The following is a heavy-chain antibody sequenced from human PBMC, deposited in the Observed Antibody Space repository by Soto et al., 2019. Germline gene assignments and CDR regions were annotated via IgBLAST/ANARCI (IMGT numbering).Heavy chain of an antibody. CDR3: ASGVIAARTRLAWCYFDY. CDR1: GGSFSSYA. D-gene: IGHD6-6*01. V-gene: IGHV1-69*13. J-gene: IGHJ4*02. CDR2: IIPIFGTA. Sequence: SVKVSCKASGGSFSSYAVSWLRQAPGPGLEWMGGIIPIFGTANYAQKFQGRVTITADESTSTAYMELSSLRSEDTAVYYCASGVIAARTRLAWCYFDYWGQGTLVTVSS.